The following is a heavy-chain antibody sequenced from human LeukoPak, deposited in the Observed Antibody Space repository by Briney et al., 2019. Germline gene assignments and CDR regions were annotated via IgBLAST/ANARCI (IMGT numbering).Heavy chain of an antibody. J-gene: IGHJ4*02. D-gene: IGHD1-1*01. CDR2: ISGSGGST. CDR3: ARDPFEERPLNYFNY. V-gene: IGHV3-23*01. CDR1: GFTFSSYA. Sequence: GGSLRLSCAASGFTFSSYAMSWVRQAPGKGLEWVSAISGSGGSTYYADSVKGRFTISRDNARNSLYLQMNSLRDDDTAMYYCARDPFEERPLNYFNYWGQGTLVIVSS.